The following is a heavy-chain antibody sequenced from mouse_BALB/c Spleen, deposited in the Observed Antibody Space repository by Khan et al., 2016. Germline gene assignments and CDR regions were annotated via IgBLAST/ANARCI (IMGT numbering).Heavy chain of an antibody. D-gene: IGHD1-1*01. CDR3: ATASYYGYFAY. CDR2: INPDSSTI. CDR1: GYDFSRYW. V-gene: IGHV4-1*02. Sequence: EVQLQESGGGLVQPGGSLKLSCAASGYDFSRYWMSWVRQAPGKGLEWIGDINPDSSTINYTPSLKDKFIISRDNAKNTLYLQMSNVRSEDTALYYAATASYYGYFAYWGQGTTVTVSA. J-gene: IGHJ3*01.